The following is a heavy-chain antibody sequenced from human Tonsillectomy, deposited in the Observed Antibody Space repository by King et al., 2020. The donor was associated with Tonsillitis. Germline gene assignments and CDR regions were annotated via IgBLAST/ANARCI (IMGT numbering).Heavy chain of an antibody. J-gene: IGHJ3*02. CDR1: GGSISSYY. CDR2: IYYRGRT. CDR3: AREDGTWSPHKGLGYYDNSGYLPNAFEI. D-gene: IGHD3-22*01. Sequence: VQLQESGPGLVKPSETLSLTCTVSGGSISSYYWSWIRQPPGKGLEWIGYIYYRGRTNYNPSLKSRVTISVDTSKNQFSLKLSSVTAADTAVYYCAREDGTWSPHKGLGYYDNSGYLPNAFEILGQGTMVTVSS. V-gene: IGHV4-59*01.